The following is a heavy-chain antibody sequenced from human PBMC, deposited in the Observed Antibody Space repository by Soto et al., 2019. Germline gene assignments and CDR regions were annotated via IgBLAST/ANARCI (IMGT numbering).Heavy chain of an antibody. CDR2: IKQDGSEK. CDR3: ARDPSIVLVPAATYYYYYYGMDV. V-gene: IGHV3-7*01. D-gene: IGHD2-2*01. J-gene: IGHJ6*02. Sequence: AASGFTFSSYWMSWVRQAPGKGLEWVANIKQDGSEKYYVDSVKGRFTISRDNAKNSLYLQMNSLRAEDTAVYYCARDPSIVLVPAATYYYYYYGMDVWGRGTTVTVSS. CDR1: GFTFSSYW.